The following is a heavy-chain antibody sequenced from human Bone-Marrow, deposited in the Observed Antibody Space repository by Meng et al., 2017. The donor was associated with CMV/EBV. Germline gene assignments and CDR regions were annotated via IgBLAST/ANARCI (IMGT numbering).Heavy chain of an antibody. CDR1: GGSISSSSHY. D-gene: IGHD7-27*01. CDR2: IYYSGST. Sequence: SETLSLTCSVSGGSISSSSHYWGWIRQPPGKGLEWIGSIYYSGSTYYNPSLKSRVTISVDTSKNQFSLKLSSVTAADTAVYYCARDPGVGLDYWGQGTLVTVSS. CDR3: ARDPGVGLDY. V-gene: IGHV4-39*07. J-gene: IGHJ4*02.